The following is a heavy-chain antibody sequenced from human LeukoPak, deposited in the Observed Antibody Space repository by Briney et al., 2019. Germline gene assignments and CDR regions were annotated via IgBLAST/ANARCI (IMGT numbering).Heavy chain of an antibody. D-gene: IGHD4-11*01. CDR3: ARESGTVTSHYYYYMDV. V-gene: IGHV4-59*11. CDR1: GGSISSHY. Sequence: SETLSLTCTVSGGSISSHYWSWIRQPPGKGLEWIGYIYYSGSTNYNPSLKSRVTISVDTSKNQFSLKLSSVTAADTAVYYCARESGTVTSHYYYYMDVWGKGTTATVSS. CDR2: IYYSGST. J-gene: IGHJ6*03.